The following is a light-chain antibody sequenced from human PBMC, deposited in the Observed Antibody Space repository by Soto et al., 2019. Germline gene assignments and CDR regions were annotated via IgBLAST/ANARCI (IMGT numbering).Light chain of an antibody. CDR1: QSISSW. CDR3: QHLNTYPIT. Sequence: TQSPSTLTSWVGDRVTITGRASQSISSWLAWYQQKPGKAPKLLIYDASSLESGVPSTFSGSGSGTEFTLTIISLQPEDFATYYCQHLNTYPITFGPGTRLEIK. CDR2: DAS. V-gene: IGKV1-5*01. J-gene: IGKJ5*01.